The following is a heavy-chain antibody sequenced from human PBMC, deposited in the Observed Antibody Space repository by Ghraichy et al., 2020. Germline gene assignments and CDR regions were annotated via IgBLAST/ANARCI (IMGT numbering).Heavy chain of an antibody. CDR2: IYHSGST. CDR3: ARVAYYYDSSGYSPTAFDY. CDR1: GGSISSSNW. J-gene: IGHJ4*02. D-gene: IGHD3-22*01. Sequence: SETLSLTCAVSGGSISSSNWWSWVRQPPGKGLEWIGEIYHSGSTNYNPSLKSRVTISVDKSKNQFSLKRSSVTAADTAVYYCARVAYYYDSSGYSPTAFDYWGQGTLVTVSS. V-gene: IGHV4-4*02.